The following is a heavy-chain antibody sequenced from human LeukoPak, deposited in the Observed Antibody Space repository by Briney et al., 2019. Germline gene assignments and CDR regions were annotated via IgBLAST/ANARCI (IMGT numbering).Heavy chain of an antibody. Sequence: PGGSMRLSSVAYGSTFGIYATSWVRQAQGGGLGWVSSLRGYGETFYPDSAKGRFTLSRAESRNMVILQRPSRKVGDRAGYFCGKASWVSNADADLWGQGTLVTVSS. V-gene: IGHV3-23*01. D-gene: IGHD1-1*01. J-gene: IGHJ4*02. CDR2: LRGYGET. CDR1: GSTFGIYA. CDR3: GKASWVSNADADL.